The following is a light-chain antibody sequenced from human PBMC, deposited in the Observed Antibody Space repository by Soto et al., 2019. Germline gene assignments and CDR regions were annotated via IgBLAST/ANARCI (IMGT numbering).Light chain of an antibody. CDR1: SSDIGVYNY. CDR3: SSYTTSNTYV. J-gene: IGLJ1*01. CDR2: EVN. Sequence: QSALTQPASVSGSPGQSITFSCTGTSSDIGVYNYVSWYQQHPGKAPKLMIYEVNNRPSGVSNRFSGSKSVNTASLTISGLQAEDEADYYCSSYTTSNTYVFGTGTKLTVL. V-gene: IGLV2-14*01.